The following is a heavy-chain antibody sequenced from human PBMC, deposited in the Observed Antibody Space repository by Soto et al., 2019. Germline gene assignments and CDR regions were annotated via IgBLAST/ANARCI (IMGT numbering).Heavy chain of an antibody. J-gene: IGHJ6*02. CDR1: GFTFSDYG. CDR3: ARGVNPSYYYGVDV. V-gene: IGHV3-33*01. CDR2: IWYDANNK. D-gene: IGHD3-10*01. Sequence: QVQLVESGGDVVQPGRSLRLSCAASGFTFSDYGMHWVRQAPGKGLEWVAVIWYDANNKYYADSVKGRFTISRDNSKNTLYLQMNSLRAEDTAVYYCARGVNPSYYYGVDVWGQGTTVTVSS.